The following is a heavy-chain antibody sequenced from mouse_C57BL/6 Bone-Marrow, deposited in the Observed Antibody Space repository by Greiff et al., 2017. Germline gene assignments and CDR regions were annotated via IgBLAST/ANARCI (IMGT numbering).Heavy chain of an antibody. CDR2: IYPGDGST. V-gene: IGHV1-85*01. CDR1: GYTFTSYD. J-gene: IGHJ1*03. D-gene: IGHD1-1*01. Sequence: VQLQQSGPELVKPGASVKLSCKASGYTFTSYDINWVKQRPGQGLEWIGGIYPGDGSTKYNEKFKGKATLTVDTSSSTAYMELHSLTSGDSTVFICARASGSSCGYSGVWGTGTTVPVSS. CDR3: ARASGSSCGYSGV.